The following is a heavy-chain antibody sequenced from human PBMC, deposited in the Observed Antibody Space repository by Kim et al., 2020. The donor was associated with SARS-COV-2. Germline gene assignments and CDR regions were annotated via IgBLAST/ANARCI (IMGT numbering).Heavy chain of an antibody. CDR3: ARVPRGSSSSDY. V-gene: IGHV1-46*01. D-gene: IGHD6-6*01. Sequence: GGSTSYAQKFQGRVTMTRDTSTRTVYMELSSLRSEDTAVYYCARVPRGSSSSDYWGQGTLVTVSS. J-gene: IGHJ4*02. CDR2: GGST.